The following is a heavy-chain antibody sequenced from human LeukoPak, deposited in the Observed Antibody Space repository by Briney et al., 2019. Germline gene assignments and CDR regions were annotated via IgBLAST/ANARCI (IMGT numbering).Heavy chain of an antibody. CDR3: ASDSYGYGDY. Sequence: GGSLRLSCAASGFTFSSYEMNWVRQAPGKGLEWVSYISSSGSTMYYADSVKGRFTISRDNAKNSLYLQMNSLRAEDTAVYYCASDSYGYGDYWGQGTLVTVSS. CDR1: GFTFSSYE. CDR2: ISSSGSTM. D-gene: IGHD5-18*01. V-gene: IGHV3-48*03. J-gene: IGHJ4*02.